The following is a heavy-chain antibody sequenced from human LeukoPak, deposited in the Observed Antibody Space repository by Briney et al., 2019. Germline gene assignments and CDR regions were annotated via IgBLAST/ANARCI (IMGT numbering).Heavy chain of an antibody. D-gene: IGHD3-9*01. CDR2: ISGSGGNT. CDR3: AKGVSVVFDWLLLNFDY. Sequence: GGSLRLSCAASGFTFSRYDMSWVRQAPGKGLEWVSAISGSGGNTYYADSVKGRFTISRDNSKNTVYLQMNSLRAEDTAVYYCAKGVSVVFDWLLLNFDYWGQGTLVTVSS. CDR1: GFTFSRYD. J-gene: IGHJ4*02. V-gene: IGHV3-23*01.